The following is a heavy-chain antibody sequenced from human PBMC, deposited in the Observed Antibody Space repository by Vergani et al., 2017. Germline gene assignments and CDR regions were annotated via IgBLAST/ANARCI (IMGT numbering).Heavy chain of an antibody. D-gene: IGHD3-10*01. CDR2: IIGSGFSA. V-gene: IGHV3-23*04. CDR1: GFPFLRSS. J-gene: IGHJ4*02. CDR3: AKQYFVSGNYLFDY. Sequence: VQLVESGGGVVQPGVSLILSCSASGFPFLRSSLPFFLPSPGTGLELVSGIIGSGFSAYYPDSVKGRFTISRDNSKNMLFLQMNNLRTEDTAIYYCAKQYFVSGNYLFDYWGQGTLVTVSS.